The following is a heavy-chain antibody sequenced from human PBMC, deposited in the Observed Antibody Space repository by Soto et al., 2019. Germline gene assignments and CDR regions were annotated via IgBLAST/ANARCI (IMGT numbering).Heavy chain of an antibody. CDR3: ARDPPRGYSYGLPTRGAFNI. CDR2: ISAYNGNT. Sequence: SVKVSCKASGYTFTSYGISWVRQAPGQGLEWMGWISAYNGNTNYAQKLQGRVTMTTDTSTSTAYMELRSLRSDDTAVYYCARDPPRGYSYGLPTRGAFNIWGQGKMVTV. J-gene: IGHJ3*02. D-gene: IGHD5-18*01. CDR1: GYTFTSYG. V-gene: IGHV1-18*01.